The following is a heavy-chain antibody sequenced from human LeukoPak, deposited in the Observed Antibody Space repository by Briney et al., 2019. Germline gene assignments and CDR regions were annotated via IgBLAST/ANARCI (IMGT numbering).Heavy chain of an antibody. V-gene: IGHV3-33*01. CDR2: IWYDGSNK. CDR1: GFSFSNYG. Sequence: PGGSLRLSCAASGFSFSNYGMHWVRQAPGKGLEWVAVIWYDGSNKHYADSVKGRFTISRDNSKNTLYVQMSSLRAEDTAVYYCARSNNGGWGYCDYWGQGSLVTVSS. CDR3: ARSNNGGWGYCDY. J-gene: IGHJ4*02. D-gene: IGHD3-16*01.